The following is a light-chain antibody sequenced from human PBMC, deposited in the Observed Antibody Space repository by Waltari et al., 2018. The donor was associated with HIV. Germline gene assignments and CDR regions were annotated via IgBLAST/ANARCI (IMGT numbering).Light chain of an antibody. Sequence: QSALTQPASVSGSPGQSITIYCTGTSSHVGGYNYVTWYQQHPGKAPKLMIYEVSNRPSGVSNRFSGSKSGNTASLTIAWLQAEDEADYYCSSYTSSSTLVVFGGGTKLTVL. V-gene: IGLV2-14*01. CDR2: EVS. CDR3: SSYTSSSTLVV. CDR1: SSHVGGYNY. J-gene: IGLJ2*01.